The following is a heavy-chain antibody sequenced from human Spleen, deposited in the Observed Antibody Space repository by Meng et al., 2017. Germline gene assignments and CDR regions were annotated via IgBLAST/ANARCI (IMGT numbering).Heavy chain of an antibody. J-gene: IGHJ4*02. CDR1: GGSFSTHT. CDR3: ASGTPGRSYCDY. V-gene: IGHV1-69*05. Sequence: QVQLVQSGAEVKKPGSSVKVACKTSGGSFSTHTFSWVRQAPGQGLEWMGGLIAVFDKTKAAPRFQDRVTMTTDTHTNTAFMELRSLTSDDTAVYYCASGTPGRSYCDYWGQGTLVTVSS. CDR2: LIAVFDKT. D-gene: IGHD2-15*01.